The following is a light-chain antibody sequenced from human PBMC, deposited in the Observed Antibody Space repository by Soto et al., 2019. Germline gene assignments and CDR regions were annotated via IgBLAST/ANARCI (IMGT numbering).Light chain of an antibody. Sequence: QSVLTQPASVSGSPGQSITISCTGTSSDVGNYNLVSWYQQFPGKAPKLIIYEGSRRPSGVSNRFSGSKSGNTASLTISSLQAEDAADYYCCSYAGSFTFDVFGGGTKLTVL. CDR2: EGS. V-gene: IGLV2-23*03. CDR1: SSDVGNYNL. J-gene: IGLJ2*01. CDR3: CSYAGSFTFDV.